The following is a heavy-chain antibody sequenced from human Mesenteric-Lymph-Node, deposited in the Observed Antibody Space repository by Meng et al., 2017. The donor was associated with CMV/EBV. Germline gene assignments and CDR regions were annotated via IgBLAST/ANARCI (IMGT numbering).Heavy chain of an antibody. Sequence: SETLSLTCTVSGGSVNSDTYYWSWIRQTPGKGLEWIGYIYYSGTTNYNPSLKSRVTISVDTSKNQFSLKLRSVTAADTAVYYCARGGWTWERSTHHDFWGQGTLVTVSS. CDR2: IYYSGTT. D-gene: IGHD1-26*01. J-gene: IGHJ4*02. V-gene: IGHV4-61*01. CDR3: ARGGWTWERSTHHDF. CDR1: GGSVNSDTYY.